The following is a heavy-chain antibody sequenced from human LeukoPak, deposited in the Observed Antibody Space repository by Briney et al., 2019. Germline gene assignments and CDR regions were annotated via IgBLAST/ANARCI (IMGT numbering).Heavy chain of an antibody. Sequence: PGESLKISCKGSGYSFNTYWIGWVRQVPGKGPEWMGMIYPGDSDTRYSPSFQGQVTISADKSISTTYLQWSSLKASDTAIYYCARPNGGQLWFWYFDLWGRGTQVTVSS. D-gene: IGHD5-18*01. CDR1: GYSFNTYW. CDR3: ARPNGGQLWFWYFDL. CDR2: IYPGDSDT. V-gene: IGHV5-51*01. J-gene: IGHJ2*01.